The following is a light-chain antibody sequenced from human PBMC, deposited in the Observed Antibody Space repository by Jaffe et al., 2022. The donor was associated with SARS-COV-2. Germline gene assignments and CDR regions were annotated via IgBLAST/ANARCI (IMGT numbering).Light chain of an antibody. CDR2: GAS. J-gene: IGKJ2*01. CDR1: QSIGDY. CDR3: QQSYSVPYT. Sequence: DIQVTQSPSSLSASVGDRVTVTCRASQSIGDYLNWYQQKPGKAPKLLIYGASILQSGVPSRFSGSGSVTDFTLTISSLQLEDFATYYCQQSYSVPYTFGQGTNLENK. V-gene: IGKV1-39*01.